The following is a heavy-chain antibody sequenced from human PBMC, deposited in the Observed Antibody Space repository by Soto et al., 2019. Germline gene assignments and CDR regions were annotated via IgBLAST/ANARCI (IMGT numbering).Heavy chain of an antibody. Sequence: GGSLRLSCAASGFTFSSYAMHWVRQAPGKGLEWVAVISYDGSNKYYADSVKGRFTISRDNSKNTLYLQMNSLRAEDTAVYYCAREGVVAVPMGMDVWGQGTTVTVSS. J-gene: IGHJ6*02. CDR3: AREGVVAVPMGMDV. D-gene: IGHD2-15*01. CDR2: ISYDGSNK. V-gene: IGHV3-30-3*01. CDR1: GFTFSSYA.